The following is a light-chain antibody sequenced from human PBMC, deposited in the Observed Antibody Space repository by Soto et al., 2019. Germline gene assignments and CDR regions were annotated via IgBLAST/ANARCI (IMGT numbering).Light chain of an antibody. V-gene: IGKV3-15*01. CDR1: QSVSSN. Sequence: EIVMTQSPATLSVSPGERATLSCRASQSVSSNLAWYQQKPGQAPRLLIYGASTRATGIPARFSGSGSGTEFLLIISRLHSEYVVVYYCQQYKNWPLTFGGGTKVEIK. CDR2: GAS. J-gene: IGKJ4*02. CDR3: QQYKNWPLT.